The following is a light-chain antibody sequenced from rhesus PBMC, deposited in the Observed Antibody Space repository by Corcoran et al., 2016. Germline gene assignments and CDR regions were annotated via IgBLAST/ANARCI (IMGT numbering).Light chain of an antibody. Sequence: DIVMTQTPLSLPVTPGEPASISCKSSQSLLYSGGKTYLYWYLQKPGQSPQLLIYEVSTRASGVPDSFSGSGSGTDFTLKISRVEAEDVGVYYCMQGVQLPFTFGPGTKLGIK. CDR1: QSLLYSGGKTY. J-gene: IGKJ3*01. V-gene: IGKV2S15*01. CDR3: MQGVQLPFT. CDR2: EVS.